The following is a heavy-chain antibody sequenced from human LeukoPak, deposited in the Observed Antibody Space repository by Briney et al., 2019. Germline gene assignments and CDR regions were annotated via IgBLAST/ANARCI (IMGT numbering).Heavy chain of an antibody. V-gene: IGHV3-23*01. J-gene: IGHJ4*02. Sequence: GGSLRLSCAGSGFTFSSYAMSWVRQAPGKGLEWVSGISGSGGSTYYADSEKGRFTISRDNSKNTLYLQMNSLRAEDTAVYYCAKDRENSGWKRRFDYWGQGTLVTVSS. D-gene: IGHD6-19*01. CDR3: AKDRENSGWKRRFDY. CDR1: GFTFSSYA. CDR2: ISGSGGST.